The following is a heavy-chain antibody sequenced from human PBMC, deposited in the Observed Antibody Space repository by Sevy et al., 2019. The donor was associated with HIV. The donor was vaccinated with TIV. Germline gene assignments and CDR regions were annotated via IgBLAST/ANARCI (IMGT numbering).Heavy chain of an antibody. J-gene: IGHJ4*02. Sequence: SETLSLTCTVSGVSISSSSYDWGWIRQPPGKGLEWIASIFFSGSTYYNPSLKSRVTISVDTSKNQFSLKLNSVTAADKALYYCARQGGLVDRAFDYWGQGTLVTISS. D-gene: IGHD3-10*01. V-gene: IGHV4-39*01. CDR3: ARQGGLVDRAFDY. CDR1: GVSISSSSYD. CDR2: IFFSGST.